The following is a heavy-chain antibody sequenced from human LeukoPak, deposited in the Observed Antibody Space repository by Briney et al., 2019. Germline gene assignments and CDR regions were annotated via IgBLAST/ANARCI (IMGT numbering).Heavy chain of an antibody. V-gene: IGHV3-23*01. J-gene: IGHJ4*02. Sequence: GGSLRLSCAASGFTLSIYAMTWVRQAPGKGLEWVSAISASGGSTFYADSAKGRLTISRDNSKNTVSLQMNSLRAEDTAVYYCARLPGGSGYSDTYQFDYWGQGTLVTVSS. D-gene: IGHD3-3*01. CDR1: GFTLSIYA. CDR2: ISASGGST. CDR3: ARLPGGSGYSDTYQFDY.